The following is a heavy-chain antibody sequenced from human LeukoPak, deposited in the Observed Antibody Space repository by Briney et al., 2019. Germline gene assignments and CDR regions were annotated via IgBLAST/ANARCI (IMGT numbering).Heavy chain of an antibody. CDR1: GGSISSSSYY. J-gene: IGHJ6*03. V-gene: IGHV4-39*01. D-gene: IGHD2-2*02. Sequence: KPSATLSLTCTVSGGSISSSSYYWGWIRQPPGKGLEWIGSIYYSGSTYYNPSLKSRVTISVDTSKNQFSLKLSSVTAADTAVYYCARTVVPAAIPLYYYYYMDVWGKGTTVTVSS. CDR2: IYYSGST. CDR3: ARTVVPAAIPLYYYYYMDV.